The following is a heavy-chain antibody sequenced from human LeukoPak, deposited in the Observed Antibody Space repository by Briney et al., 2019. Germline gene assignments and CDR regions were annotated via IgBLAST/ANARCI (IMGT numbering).Heavy chain of an antibody. Sequence: PGGSLRLSCAASGFTLSSYAMHWVRQAPGKGLEWVAVISYDGSNKYYADSVKGRFTISRDNSKNTLYLQMNRLRAEDTAVYYCARGGSWIQLFASPDYWGQGTLVTVSS. D-gene: IGHD5-18*01. CDR3: ARGGSWIQLFASPDY. CDR1: GFTLSSYA. V-gene: IGHV3-30*04. CDR2: ISYDGSNK. J-gene: IGHJ4*02.